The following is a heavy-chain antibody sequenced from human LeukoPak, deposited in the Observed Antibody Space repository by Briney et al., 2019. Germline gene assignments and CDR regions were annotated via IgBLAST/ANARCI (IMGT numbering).Heavy chain of an antibody. CDR1: GYIFNDFY. V-gene: IGHV1-2*02. D-gene: IGHD2/OR15-2a*01. Sequence: AXXKVSCKASGYIFNDFYIHWVRQAPGQGLEWMGWIIPKSGGTNYAQKFQGRVTMTTDTSTGTAYMELSRLRYDDTAVYYCARERFYSKPTSPGWTNYWGQGTLVTVSS. J-gene: IGHJ4*02. CDR2: IIPKSGGT. CDR3: ARERFYSKPTSPGWTNY.